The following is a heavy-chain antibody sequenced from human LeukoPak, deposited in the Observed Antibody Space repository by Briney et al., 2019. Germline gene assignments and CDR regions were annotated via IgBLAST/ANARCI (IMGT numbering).Heavy chain of an antibody. CDR2: INPNSGGT. CDR3: ARDLGISATRDYFDY. J-gene: IGHJ4*02. Sequence: GASVKVSCKASGYTFTGYYMHWVRQAPGQGLEWMGWINPNSGGTNYAQKFQGRVTMTRDTSISTAYMELSRLRSDDTAVCYCARDLGISATRDYFDYWGQGTLVTVSS. CDR1: GYTFTGYY. V-gene: IGHV1-2*02.